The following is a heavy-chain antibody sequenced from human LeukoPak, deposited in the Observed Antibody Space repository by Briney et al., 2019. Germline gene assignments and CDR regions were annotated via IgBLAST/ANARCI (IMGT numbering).Heavy chain of an antibody. CDR3: AKDPLQYGSGSYYFDY. Sequence: GGSLRLSCAASGFTFSSCGMHWVRQAPGKGLEWAAFIWYDGNNKYYADSVKGRFTISRDSSKNTLYLQMSSLRAEDTAVYYCAKDPLQYGSGSYYFDYWGQGTLVTVSS. D-gene: IGHD3-10*01. CDR2: IWYDGNNK. CDR1: GFTFSSCG. V-gene: IGHV3-30*02. J-gene: IGHJ4*02.